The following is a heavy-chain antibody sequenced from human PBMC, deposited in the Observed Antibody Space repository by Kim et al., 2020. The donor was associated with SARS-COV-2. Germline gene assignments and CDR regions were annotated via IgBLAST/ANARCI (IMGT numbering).Heavy chain of an antibody. J-gene: IGHJ6*03. Sequence: SETLSLTCAVYGGSFSGYYWSWIRQPPGKGLEWIGEINHSGSTNYNPSLKSRVTISVDTSKNQFSLKLSSVTAADTAVYYCARGPSGVRGPYYYYMDVWGKGTTVTVSS. V-gene: IGHV4-34*01. D-gene: IGHD3-10*01. CDR2: INHSGST. CDR3: ARGPSGVRGPYYYYMDV. CDR1: GGSFSGYY.